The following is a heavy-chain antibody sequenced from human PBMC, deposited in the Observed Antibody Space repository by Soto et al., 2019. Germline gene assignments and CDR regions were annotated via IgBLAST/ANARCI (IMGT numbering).Heavy chain of an antibody. CDR1: GYTLTGNY. CDR2: INPNSGGT. D-gene: IGHD3-22*01. CDR3: ARVGYYDSSGYYAFDY. Sequence: SVKVTCKDSGYTLTGNYMHWVRQAPGQGLEWMGWINPNSGGTNYAQKFQGWVTMTRDTSISTAYMELSRLRSDDTAVYYCARVGYYDSSGYYAFDYWGQGTLVTVSS. J-gene: IGHJ4*02. V-gene: IGHV1-2*04.